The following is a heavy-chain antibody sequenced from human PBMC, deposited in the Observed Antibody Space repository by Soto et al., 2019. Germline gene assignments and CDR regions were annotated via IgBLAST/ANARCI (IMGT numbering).Heavy chain of an antibody. D-gene: IGHD3-22*01. CDR2: IIPIVETP. CDR3: ARLSRPNYYDTSGFFKDNWFDP. J-gene: IGHJ5*02. V-gene: IGHV1-69*01. Sequence: QVQLVQSGAEVKKPGSSMKVSCKASGGTFNSYDINWVRQAPGQGLEWMGGIIPIVETPKYAQKFQGRVTLTADESMNTVNVELSSLRSEDTAMYSCARLSRPNYYDTSGFFKDNWFDPWGQGTLVTVSS. CDR1: GGTFNSYD.